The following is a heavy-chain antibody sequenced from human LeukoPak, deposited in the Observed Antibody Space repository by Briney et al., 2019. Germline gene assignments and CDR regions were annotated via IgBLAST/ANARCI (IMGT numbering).Heavy chain of an antibody. CDR1: GGSISSSNW. D-gene: IGHD4-17*01. J-gene: IGHJ5*02. CDR3: AREPSPRLELNYRDFGWFDP. Sequence: SETLSLTCAVSGGSISSSNWWSWVRPPPGKGLEWIGEIYHSGSTNYNPSLKSRVTISVDKAKNQFSLKLSSVTAADPAVYYCAREPSPRLELNYRDFGWFDPWGQGTLVTVSS. CDR2: IYHSGST. V-gene: IGHV4-4*02.